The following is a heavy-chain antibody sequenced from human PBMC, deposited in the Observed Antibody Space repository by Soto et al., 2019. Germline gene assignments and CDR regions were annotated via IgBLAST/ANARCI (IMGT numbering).Heavy chain of an antibody. D-gene: IGHD3-3*01. J-gene: IGHJ6*02. CDR1: GFTFSSYW. CDR2: INSDGSST. V-gene: IGHV3-74*01. CDR3: ARAAFYVFWGGYYGYYYYGMDV. Sequence: GGSLRLSCAASGFTFSSYWMHWVRQAPGKGLVWVSRINSDGSSTSYADSVKGRFTISRDNAKNTLYLQMNSLRAEDTAVYYSARAAFYVFWGGYYGYYYYGMDVWGQGTTVTVSS.